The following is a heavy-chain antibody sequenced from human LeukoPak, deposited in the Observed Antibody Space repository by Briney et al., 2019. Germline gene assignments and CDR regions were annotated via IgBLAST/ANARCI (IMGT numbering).Heavy chain of an antibody. Sequence: GGSLRLSCAASGFTFSSYSLNWVRQAPGKGLEWVSSISSSSSGIYYAVSVKGRFTISRDNAKNSLYLQMNSLRAEDTAVYYCARDSRTTGTTSGYFDYWGQGTLVTVSS. D-gene: IGHD1-1*01. V-gene: IGHV3-21*01. CDR1: GFTFSSYS. J-gene: IGHJ4*02. CDR2: ISSSSSGI. CDR3: ARDSRTTGTTSGYFDY.